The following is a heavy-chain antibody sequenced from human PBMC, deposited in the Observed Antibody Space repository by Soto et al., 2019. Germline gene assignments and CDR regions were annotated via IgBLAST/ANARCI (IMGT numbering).Heavy chain of an antibody. V-gene: IGHV3-53*01. CDR1: GFTVSSNY. CDR2: IYSGGST. Sequence: PGGSLRLSCAASGFTVSSNYMSWVRQAPGKGLEWVSVIYSGGSTYYADSVKGRFTISRDNSKNTLYLQMNSLRAEDRAVYYCARDLVAAADISYGMDVWGQGTTVTVSS. D-gene: IGHD6-13*01. J-gene: IGHJ6*02. CDR3: ARDLVAAADISYGMDV.